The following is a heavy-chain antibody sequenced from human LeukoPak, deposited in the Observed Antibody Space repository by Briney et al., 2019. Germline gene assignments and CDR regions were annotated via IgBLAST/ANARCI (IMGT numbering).Heavy chain of an antibody. CDR2: IIGSGSST. J-gene: IGHJ2*01. V-gene: IGHV3-23*01. CDR3: AKGGDILTGYYLYWYFDL. CDR1: GFTFSAYV. Sequence: GGSLRLSCAASGFTFSAYVMSWVRQAPGKGRDWVSAIIGSGSSTDYADSVKGRFTISRDNSKNTLYLQMNSLRPEDTAVYYCAKGGDILTGYYLYWYFDLWGRGTLVTVSS. D-gene: IGHD3-9*01.